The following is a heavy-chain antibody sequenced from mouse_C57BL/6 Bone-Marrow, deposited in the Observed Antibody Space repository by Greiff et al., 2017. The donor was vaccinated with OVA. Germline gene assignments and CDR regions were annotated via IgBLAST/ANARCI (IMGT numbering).Heavy chain of an antibody. V-gene: IGHV1-7*01. Sequence: QVQLKQSGAELAKPGASVKLSCKASGYTFTSYWMHWVKQRPGQGLEWIGYINPSSGYTKYNQKFKDKATLTADKSSSTAYMQLSSLTYEDSAVYYCAIITTVVADAYWGQGTLVTVSA. D-gene: IGHD1-1*01. CDR1: GYTFTSYW. CDR3: AIITTVVADAY. CDR2: INPSSGYT. J-gene: IGHJ3*01.